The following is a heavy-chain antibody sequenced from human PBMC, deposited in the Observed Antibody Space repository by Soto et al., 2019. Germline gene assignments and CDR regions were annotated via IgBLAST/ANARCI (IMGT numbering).Heavy chain of an antibody. V-gene: IGHV3-53*01. D-gene: IGHD5-12*01. Sequence: QLVESGGGLFQAGGSTRLSCLASGFTVSRYDMAWVRQAPGKGLEWASIIQTGGATYYTDSAQGRFTISRDNSRNTVYLQMSSLRVEDTGVYSCVRVLYDSGVVDFWGQGSPTTVS. CDR1: GFTVSRYD. CDR3: VRVLYDSGVVDF. J-gene: IGHJ4*02. CDR2: IQTGGAT.